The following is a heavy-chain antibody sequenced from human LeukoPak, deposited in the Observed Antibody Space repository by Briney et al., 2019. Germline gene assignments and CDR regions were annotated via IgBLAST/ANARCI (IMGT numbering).Heavy chain of an antibody. D-gene: IGHD4-23*01. CDR3: ARARGEITVATCDY. CDR2: ISSSSNYI. J-gene: IGHJ4*02. V-gene: IGHV3-21*01. Sequence: SGGSLRLSCAASGFPFNSYSMNWVRQAPGQGLEWVSSISSSSNYIYYAESVKGRFTISKDNAKNSVYLHMNSLTAEDTAIYYCARARGEITVATCDYWGQGTLVTVSS. CDR1: GFPFNSYS.